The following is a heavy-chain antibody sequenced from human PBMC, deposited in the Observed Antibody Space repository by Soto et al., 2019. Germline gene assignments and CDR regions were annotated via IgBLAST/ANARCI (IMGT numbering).Heavy chain of an antibody. J-gene: IGHJ4*02. CDR1: GYTFNLHA. CDR3: ARRASRHFDY. CDR2: INTGNGNT. Sequence: ASVKVSCEASGYTFNLHAIHWVRQAPGQRLEWMGYINTGNGNTKYSENVQARITITRDTSATTAYMELRSLRFEDTAVYYCARRASRHFDYWGQGTLVTVSS. V-gene: IGHV1-3*04. D-gene: IGHD6-13*01.